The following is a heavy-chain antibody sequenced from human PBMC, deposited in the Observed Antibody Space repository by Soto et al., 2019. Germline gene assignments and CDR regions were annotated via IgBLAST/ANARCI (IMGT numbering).Heavy chain of an antibody. J-gene: IGHJ6*02. V-gene: IGHV3-23*01. CDR1: GFKIVGHG. CDR3: AKDQGSDYGDFYGMDV. D-gene: IGHD4-17*01. CDR2: ISGSGGST. Sequence: AAGFKIVGHGRRRVSQTTGKGLEWVSAISGSGGSTYYADSVKGRFTISRDNSKNTLYLQMNSLRAEDTAVYYCAKDQGSDYGDFYGMDVWGQGTTVTVSS.